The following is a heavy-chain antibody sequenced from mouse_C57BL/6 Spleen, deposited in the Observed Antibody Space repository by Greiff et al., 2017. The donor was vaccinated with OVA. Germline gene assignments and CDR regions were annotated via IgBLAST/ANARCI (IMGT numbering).Heavy chain of an antibody. CDR2: IYPRSGNT. CDR1: GYTFTSYG. V-gene: IGHV1-81*01. CDR3: ARTLIYYDYHYAMDY. Sequence: QVTLKVSGAELARPGASVKLSCKASGYTFTSYGISWVKQRTGQGLEWIGEIYPRSGNTYYNEKFKGKATLTADKSSSTAYMELRSLTSEDSAVYFCARTLIYYDYHYAMDYWGQGTSVTVSS. J-gene: IGHJ4*01. D-gene: IGHD2-4*01.